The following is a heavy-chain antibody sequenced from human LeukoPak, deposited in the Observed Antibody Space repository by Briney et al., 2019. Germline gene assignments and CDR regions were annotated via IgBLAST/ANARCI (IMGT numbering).Heavy chain of an antibody. CDR1: GFTFSDYY. Sequence: GGSLRLSCAASGFTFSDYYMSWIRQAPGKGLEWVSYNSSSSSYTNYADSVKGRFTISRDNAKNSLYLQMNSLRAEDTAVYYCARLTMVRGVTNWYFDLWGRGTLVTVSS. V-gene: IGHV3-11*06. CDR2: NSSSSSYT. D-gene: IGHD3-10*01. J-gene: IGHJ2*01. CDR3: ARLTMVRGVTNWYFDL.